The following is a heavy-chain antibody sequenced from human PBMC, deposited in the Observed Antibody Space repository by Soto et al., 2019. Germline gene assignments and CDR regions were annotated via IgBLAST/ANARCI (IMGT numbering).Heavy chain of an antibody. CDR2: INAGNGNT. D-gene: IGHD3-16*01. J-gene: IGHJ4*02. V-gene: IGHV1-3*01. CDR3: ARPPRGGVTSMYYFDY. CDR1: GYTFTSYA. Sequence: ASVKVSCKASGYTFTSYAMHWVRQAPGQRLEWMGWINAGNGNTKYSQKFQGRVTITRDTSASTAYMELGSLRSEDTAVYYCARPPRGGVTSMYYFDYWGRGTLVTVSS.